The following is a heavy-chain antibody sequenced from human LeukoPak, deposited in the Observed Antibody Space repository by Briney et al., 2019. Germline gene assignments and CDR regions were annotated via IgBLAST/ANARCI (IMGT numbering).Heavy chain of an antibody. CDR3: TRGRGRWIAAAGTSAIDAFDI. Sequence: ASVKVSCKSSGYTFTGYYMHWVRQAPGQGLEWMGWINPNSGGTNYAQKFQGRVTMTRDTSISTAYMELSRLRSDDTAVYYCTRGRGRWIAAAGTSAIDAFDIWGQGTMVTVSS. V-gene: IGHV1-2*02. J-gene: IGHJ3*02. D-gene: IGHD6-13*01. CDR2: INPNSGGT. CDR1: GYTFTGYY.